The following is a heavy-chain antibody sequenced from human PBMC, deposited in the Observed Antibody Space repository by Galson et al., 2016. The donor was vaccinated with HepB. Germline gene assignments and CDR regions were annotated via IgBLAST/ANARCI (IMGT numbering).Heavy chain of an antibody. CDR3: ARDPVGESLRAWSGFDI. Sequence: SLRLSCAASGFTFGRFWMTWVRLAPGKGLEWVANIKEDGREQQYADSVRGRFTISRDNARNSLFLQMNSLRVEDTAVYYCARDPVGESLRAWSGFDIWGQGTKVTVSS. J-gene: IGHJ3*02. CDR2: IKEDGREQ. D-gene: IGHD3-3*01. V-gene: IGHV3-7*03. CDR1: GFTFGRFW.